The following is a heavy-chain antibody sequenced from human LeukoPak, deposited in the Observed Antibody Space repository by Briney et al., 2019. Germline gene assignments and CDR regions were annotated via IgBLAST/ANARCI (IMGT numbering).Heavy chain of an antibody. D-gene: IGHD2-2*01. J-gene: IGHJ4*02. CDR2: IESNGGST. V-gene: IGHV3-74*01. CDR3: ARVGHCSSTACFIDY. CDR1: RFTFSHYW. Sequence: GGSLSLSRAASRFTFSHYWMHWVGPAPAKGRVWVSRIESNGGSTDYADPLNGRFTTSSDNAKNTLYLEMNSLRAEDTAVYYCARVGHCSSTACFIDYWGQGTLVTVSS.